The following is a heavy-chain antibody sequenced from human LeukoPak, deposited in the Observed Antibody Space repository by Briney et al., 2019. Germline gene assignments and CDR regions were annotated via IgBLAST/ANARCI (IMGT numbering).Heavy chain of an antibody. CDR3: ARRLQHDFSIV. V-gene: IGHV4-39*01. D-gene: IGHD4-11*01. J-gene: IGHJ4*02. CDR1: GGSPSSSSSY. Sequence: SETLSLTRTVSGGSPSSSSSYWGWLRQPPGKGLEWIGSIFYSGSTYYNASLKSRVTISVDTSKIQFCLKLSSVTAADTAVYYCARRLQHDFSIVWGQGTLVTVSS. CDR2: IFYSGST.